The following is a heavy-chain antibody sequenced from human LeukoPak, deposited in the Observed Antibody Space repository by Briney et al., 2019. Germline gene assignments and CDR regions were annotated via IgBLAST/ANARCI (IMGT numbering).Heavy chain of an antibody. V-gene: IGHV3-13*04. CDR3: ARRRTGLRSYSDAFDI. D-gene: IGHD3-10*01. CDR2: IDVDGGT. J-gene: IGHJ3*02. Sequence: GGSLRLSCAASGFTFNSYDMHWVRQGTGKGLEWVSGIDVDGGTYYPDSVKGRFTISRENARTSLYLRMNSLRAGDTAVYYCARRRTGLRSYSDAFDIWGQGTTVTVSS. CDR1: GFTFNSYD.